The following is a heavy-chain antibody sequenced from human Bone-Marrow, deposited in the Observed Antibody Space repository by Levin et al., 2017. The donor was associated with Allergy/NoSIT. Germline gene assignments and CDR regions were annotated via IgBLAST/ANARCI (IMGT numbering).Heavy chain of an antibody. D-gene: IGHD4-11*01. V-gene: IGHV3-23*01. CDR1: GFTFSSYA. Sequence: GESLKISCAASGFTFSSYAMSWVRQAPGKGLEWVSAISGSGGSTYYADSVKGRFTISRDNSKNTLYLQMNSRRAEDTAVYYCAKIEYTPNFSVTTNYYGMDVWGQGTTVTVSS. CDR3: AKIEYTPNFSVTTNYYGMDV. J-gene: IGHJ6*02. CDR2: ISGSGGST.